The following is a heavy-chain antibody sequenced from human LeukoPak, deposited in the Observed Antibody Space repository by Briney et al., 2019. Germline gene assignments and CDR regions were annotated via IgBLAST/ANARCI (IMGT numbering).Heavy chain of an antibody. J-gene: IGHJ5*02. CDR1: GGSFSGYY. CDR3: AKYSYGYPNWFDP. CDR2: INHSGST. V-gene: IGHV4-34*01. D-gene: IGHD5-18*01. Sequence: SETLSLTCAVYGGSFSGYYWSWIRPPPGKGLEWIGEINHSGSTNYNPSLKSRVTISVGTSKNQFSLKLSYVTAADTAVYYCAKYSYGYPNWFDPWGQGTLVTVSS.